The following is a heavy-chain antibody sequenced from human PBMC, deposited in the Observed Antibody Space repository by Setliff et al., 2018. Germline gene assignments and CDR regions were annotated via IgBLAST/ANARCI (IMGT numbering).Heavy chain of an antibody. D-gene: IGHD3-22*01. CDR2: ISSSSSYI. J-gene: IGHJ3*02. V-gene: IGHV3-21*01. CDR3: ARATAPIVVKDAFDI. Sequence: PGGSLRLSCAASGFTFSSYSMNWVRQAPGKGLEWVSSISSSSSYIYYADSVKGRFTISRGNAKNSLYLQMNSLRAEDTAVYYCARATAPIVVKDAFDIWGQGTMVTVSS. CDR1: GFTFSSYS.